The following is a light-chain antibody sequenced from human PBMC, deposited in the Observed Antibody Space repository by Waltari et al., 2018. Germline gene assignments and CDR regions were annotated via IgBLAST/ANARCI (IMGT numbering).Light chain of an antibody. Sequence: QSVLTQPPSASGTPGQRVAIPSSGSSSNIRSNPVNWYQQLPGTAPKLLIYSTNQRPSGVPDRFSGSKSGTSASRAISGLQSEDEADYYCAAWDDSLNGVVFGGGTKLTVL. CDR3: AAWDDSLNGVV. J-gene: IGLJ2*01. CDR2: STN. V-gene: IGLV1-44*01. CDR1: SSNIRSNP.